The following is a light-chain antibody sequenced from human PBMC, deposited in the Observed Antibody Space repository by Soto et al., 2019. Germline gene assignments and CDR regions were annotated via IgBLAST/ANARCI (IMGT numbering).Light chain of an antibody. Sequence: DIQMTQSPSSLSASVGDRVTITCRASQGISNYLAWYQQKPGKVPKLLIYAASTLKSGVPSRFSGSGSGTDFTLTISRLQPEDVATYSGQKYNSAPFTFGQGTRLEIK. CDR2: AAS. CDR1: QGISNY. J-gene: IGKJ5*01. V-gene: IGKV1-27*01. CDR3: QKYNSAPFT.